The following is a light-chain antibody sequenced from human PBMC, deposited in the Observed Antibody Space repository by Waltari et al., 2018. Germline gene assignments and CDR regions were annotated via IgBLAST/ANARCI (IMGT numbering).Light chain of an antibody. CDR2: DAS. J-gene: IGKJ4*01. CDR3: QQRSDWPLT. CDR1: QSVNSD. V-gene: IGKV3-11*01. Sequence: EIVLTQSPATLSLSPGERATLSCRASQSVNSDLAWYQQMPGQAPRLLIYDASNRANGIPARFSASGSGTDFTLTISSLDPEDFAVYYCQQRSDWPLTFGGGTKVEIK.